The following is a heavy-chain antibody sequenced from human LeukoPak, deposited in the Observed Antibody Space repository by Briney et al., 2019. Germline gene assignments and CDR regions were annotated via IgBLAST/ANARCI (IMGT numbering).Heavy chain of an antibody. J-gene: IGHJ4*02. D-gene: IGHD1-14*01. Sequence: PGRSLSLSCAPCVLTFSSYAMNSGRGAPGRGGGSGSGISSNGGSTYYNTSVTGRFTISRDNSKNTLYLQMGSLTAEDTAVYYCARVPMSAGIKYHFDYWGPGTLVTVSS. V-gene: IGHV3-64*01. CDR1: VLTFSSYA. CDR3: ARVPMSAGIKYHFDY. CDR2: ISSNGGST.